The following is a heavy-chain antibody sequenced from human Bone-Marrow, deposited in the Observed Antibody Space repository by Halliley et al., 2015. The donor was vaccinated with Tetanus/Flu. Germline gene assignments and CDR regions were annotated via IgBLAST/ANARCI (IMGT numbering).Heavy chain of an antibody. CDR1: GGSMSGYY. J-gene: IGHJ4*02. V-gene: IGHV4-59*01. D-gene: IGHD5-12*01. Sequence: SCTVSGGSMSGYYLNWIRQPPGKGLEWLGLISYSGSTNYNPSLKSRVTISVDTSNNQFSLNLSSVTAADTALYYCVTGAGWLPDYWGQGTLVTVSS. CDR2: ISYSGST. CDR3: VTGAGWLPDY.